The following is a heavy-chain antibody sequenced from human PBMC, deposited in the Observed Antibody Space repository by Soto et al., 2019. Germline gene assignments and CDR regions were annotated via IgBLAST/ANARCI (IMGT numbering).Heavy chain of an antibody. Sequence: EVQLLQSGGGLVQPGGSLRLSCAASGFTFSNYAMSWVRQAPGKGLECVSTINTNGVNRHYADSVKGRFSVSRDNSKNTLSLQMNSLRAEDTAVYYCTKAWQHDSWGQGTLVTVSS. V-gene: IGHV3-23*01. CDR2: INTNGVNR. CDR3: TKAWQHDS. CDR1: GFTFSNYA. D-gene: IGHD6-13*01. J-gene: IGHJ5*01.